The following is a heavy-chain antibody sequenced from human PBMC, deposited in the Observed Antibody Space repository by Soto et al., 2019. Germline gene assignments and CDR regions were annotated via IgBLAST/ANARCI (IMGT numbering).Heavy chain of an antibody. Sequence: GSLRLSCVTSGFTFSSYAMNWVRQAPGKGLEWVSGITASSGTTHYAPSVKGRFTISRDSSKKTLYLQMDSLTTDDTAIYYCAKDFPYDTSGYYLYYSDYWGQGTVVTVS. V-gene: IGHV3-23*01. CDR1: GFTFSSYA. CDR3: AKDFPYDTSGYYLYYSDY. CDR2: ITASSGTT. J-gene: IGHJ4*02. D-gene: IGHD3-22*01.